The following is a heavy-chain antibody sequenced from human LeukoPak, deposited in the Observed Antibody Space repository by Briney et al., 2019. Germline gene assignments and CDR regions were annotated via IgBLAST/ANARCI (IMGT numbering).Heavy chain of an antibody. D-gene: IGHD3-10*01. V-gene: IGHV3-30*02. Sequence: GGSLRLSCAASGFTFSSYGMHWVRQAPGKGLEWVAFIRYDGSNKYYADPVKGRFTISRDNSKTTLYLQMNSLRAEDTAVYYCAKDYRYYGSGSHMDVWGKGTTVTISS. CDR1: GFTFSSYG. CDR2: IRYDGSNK. J-gene: IGHJ6*03. CDR3: AKDYRYYGSGSHMDV.